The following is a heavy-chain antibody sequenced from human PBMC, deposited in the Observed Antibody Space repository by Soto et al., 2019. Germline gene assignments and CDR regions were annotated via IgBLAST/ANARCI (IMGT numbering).Heavy chain of an antibody. CDR3: GHRRESYDYSGLDV. CDR1: GFSLTTVGLG. V-gene: IGHV2-5*01. CDR2: IYWNDDK. Sequence: QITLKESGPTLVKPTQTLTLTCTFSGFSLTTVGLGVGWIRQPPGKALEWLVVIYWNDDKRYNPSLRSRLTVTKDTSKNQVVLTMTDMDPVDTATYYCGHRRESYDYSGLDVWGQGTTVTVSS. J-gene: IGHJ6*02. D-gene: IGHD3-16*01.